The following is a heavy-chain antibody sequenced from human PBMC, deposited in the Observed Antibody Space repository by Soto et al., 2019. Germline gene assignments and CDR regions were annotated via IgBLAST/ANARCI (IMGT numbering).Heavy chain of an antibody. J-gene: IGHJ3*02. CDR2: TLYSGST. V-gene: IGHV4-61*08. D-gene: IGHD3-9*01. Sequence: SETLSRTGRVSGGSVGTGAYYWSWIRQPPGKGLEWIGYTLYSGSTTYHPSLQSLQSRVTISVDTSRNQFSLRLTSATAADTALSYCARHDYYHRTFDIWGQGTLVTVSS. CDR3: ARHDYYHRTFDI. CDR1: GGSVGTGAYY.